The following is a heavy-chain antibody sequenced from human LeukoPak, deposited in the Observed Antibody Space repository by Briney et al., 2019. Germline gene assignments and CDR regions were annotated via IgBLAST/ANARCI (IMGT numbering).Heavy chain of an antibody. D-gene: IGHD3-3*01. CDR3: ARDVRDYDFWSGFDY. Sequence: GALVKVSCKASGYTFTGYYMHWVRQAPGQGLEWMGWINPNSGGTNYAQKFQGRVTMTRDTSISTAYMELSRLRSDDTAVYYCARDVRDYDFWSGFDYWGQGTLVTVSS. CDR2: INPNSGGT. V-gene: IGHV1-2*02. CDR1: GYTFTGYY. J-gene: IGHJ4*02.